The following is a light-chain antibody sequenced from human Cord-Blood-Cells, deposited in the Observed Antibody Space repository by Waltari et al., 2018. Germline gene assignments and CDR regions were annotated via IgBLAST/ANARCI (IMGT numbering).Light chain of an antibody. CDR2: RNN. V-gene: IGLV1-47*01. CDR1: RHNIERNY. J-gene: IGLJ3*02. Sequence: QSVLTQPPSASGTPGQRVTIPCSGSRHNIERNYVYWYQQLPGTAPKLLIYRNNQRPSGVPDRFSGSKSGTSASLAISGLRSEDEADYYCAAWDDSLSGRVFGGGTKLTVL. CDR3: AAWDDSLSGRV.